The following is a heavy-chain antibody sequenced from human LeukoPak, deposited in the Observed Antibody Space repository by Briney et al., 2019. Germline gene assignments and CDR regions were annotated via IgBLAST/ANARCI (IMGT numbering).Heavy chain of an antibody. J-gene: IGHJ4*02. V-gene: IGHV3-7*01. Sequence: PGGSLRLSCASSGFTFTYHWMSWVRQAPGKGLEWVANIKQDGSEKYYVDSVRGRFTISRDNAKNSLYLQMNSLRAEDTAVYYCARHNPRIYYFDYWGQGTLVTVSS. D-gene: IGHD1-1*01. CDR2: IKQDGSEK. CDR3: ARHNPRIYYFDY. CDR1: GFTFTYHW.